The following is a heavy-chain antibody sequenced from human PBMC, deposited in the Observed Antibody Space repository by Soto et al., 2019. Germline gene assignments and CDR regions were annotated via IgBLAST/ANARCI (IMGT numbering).Heavy chain of an antibody. CDR3: AKARAYYCDSSDLGDY. CDR2: ISYDGSNK. Sequence: GGSLRLSCAASGFTFSSYGMHWVRQAPGKGLEWVAVISYDGSNKYYADSVKGRFTISRDNSKNTLYLQMNSLRAEDTAVYYCAKARAYYCDSSDLGDYWGQGTLVTVSS. D-gene: IGHD3-22*01. J-gene: IGHJ4*02. CDR1: GFTFSSYG. V-gene: IGHV3-30*18.